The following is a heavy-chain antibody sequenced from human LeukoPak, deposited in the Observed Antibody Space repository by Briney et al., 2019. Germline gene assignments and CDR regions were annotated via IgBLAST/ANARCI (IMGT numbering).Heavy chain of an antibody. J-gene: IGHJ1*01. Sequence: GGSLRLSWAAAGFTFSSYAMSWVRQAPGKGLEWVSAISGSGGSTYYADSVKGRFTISRDNSKDTLYLQMNSLRAEDTAVYYCAKAPTVAPEYFQHWGQGTLVTVSS. CDR3: AKAPTVAPEYFQH. D-gene: IGHD4-17*01. V-gene: IGHV3-23*01. CDR1: GFTFSSYA. CDR2: ISGSGGST.